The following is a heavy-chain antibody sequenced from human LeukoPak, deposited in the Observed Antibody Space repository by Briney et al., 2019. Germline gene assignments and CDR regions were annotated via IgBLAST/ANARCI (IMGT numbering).Heavy chain of an antibody. CDR3: SGNIDY. CDR2: ISWDGGST. CDR1: GFTFDDYA. V-gene: IGHV3-43D*03. D-gene: IGHD3-10*01. Sequence: GGSLRLSCAASGFTFDDYAMHWVRQAPGKGLEWVSFISWDGGSTYYADSVKGRFTISRDNSKNSLYLQMNSLRAEDTALYYASGNIDYWGQGTLVTVSS. J-gene: IGHJ4*02.